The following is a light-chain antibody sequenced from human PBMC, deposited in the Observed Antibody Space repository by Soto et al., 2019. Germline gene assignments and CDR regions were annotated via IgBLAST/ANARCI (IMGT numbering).Light chain of an antibody. CDR1: QSVSY. V-gene: IGKV3-11*01. J-gene: IGKJ3*01. CDR2: DAS. CDR3: QQRGT. Sequence: EIVLTQSPATLSLSPGERATLSCRASQSVSYLAWYQQKPGQAPRLLIYDASKRATGVPASFSGSGSGTDSTLTISSLEPEDFAVYYCQQRGTFGPGTKVDIK.